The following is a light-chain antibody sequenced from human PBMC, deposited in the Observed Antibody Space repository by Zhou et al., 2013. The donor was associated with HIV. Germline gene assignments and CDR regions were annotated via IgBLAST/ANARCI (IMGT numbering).Light chain of an antibody. J-gene: IGKJ1*01. V-gene: IGKV3-11*01. Sequence: EIVLTQSPATLSLSPGERATLSCRASQSLSSYLAWYQQKPGQAPRLLLYDASKRATGIPARFSGSGSGTDFTLTISNLEPEDFAVYYCQQYDSPPWTFGQGAKVEVK. CDR3: QQYDSPPWT. CDR1: QSLSSY. CDR2: DAS.